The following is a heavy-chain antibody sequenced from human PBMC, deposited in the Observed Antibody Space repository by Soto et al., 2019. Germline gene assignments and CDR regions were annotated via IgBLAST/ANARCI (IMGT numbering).Heavy chain of an antibody. J-gene: IGHJ4*02. V-gene: IGHV3-30*18. D-gene: IGHD3-16*02. CDR3: AKALGELSPESYDY. CDR2: ISYDGSDK. CDR1: GFTFSSYA. Sequence: QVQMVESGGGVVQPGRSLRLSCAASGFTFSSYAMRWVRQAPGKGLEWVAVISYDGSDKYYADSGKGRFTISTDNSKNTLNLQMNSLRADDTSVYYCAKALGELSPESYDYWGQGTLITVSS.